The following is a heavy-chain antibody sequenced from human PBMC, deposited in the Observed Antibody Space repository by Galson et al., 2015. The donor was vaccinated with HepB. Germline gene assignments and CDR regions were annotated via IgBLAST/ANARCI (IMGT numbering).Heavy chain of an antibody. J-gene: IGHJ3*01. CDR2: ISAKDGFT. CDR1: GHTFDNST. D-gene: IGHD6-19*01. Sequence: SVKVSCKGSGHTFDNSTMNWVRQSPGKGLEWMGCISAKDGFTLIAPVFQGRVTLTTDTSTTTVHIKLSSLRVDDTALYYCARHQKMDSSGASGLALWGQGTMVIVSS. CDR3: ARHQKMDSSGASGLAL. V-gene: IGHV1-18*04.